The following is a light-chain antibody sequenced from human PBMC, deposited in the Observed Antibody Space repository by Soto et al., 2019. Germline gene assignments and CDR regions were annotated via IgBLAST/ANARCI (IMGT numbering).Light chain of an antibody. CDR3: LQYNVYPLT. CDR2: KAS. CDR1: QNINRW. V-gene: IGKV1-5*03. J-gene: IGKJ4*01. Sequence: DIQMTQSPSTLSASVGDRVTITCRASQNINRWLAWYQQRPGKAPNLLIHKASTLEAGVPSRFSGSASGTEFTLTISSLQPADFAAYFCLQYNVYPLTFGGGTKVEIK.